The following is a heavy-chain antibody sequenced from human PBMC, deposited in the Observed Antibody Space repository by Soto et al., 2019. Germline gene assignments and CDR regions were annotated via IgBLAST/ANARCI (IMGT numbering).Heavy chain of an antibody. CDR2: INPSGGST. Sequence: ASVKVSCKASGYTFTSYYMHWVRQAPGQGLEWMGIINPSGGSTSYAQKFQVRVTMTRDTSTSTVYMELSSLRSEDKAVYYCARDRSYSYGFLLGMDVWGQGTTVTVSS. D-gene: IGHD5-18*01. CDR3: ARDRSYSYGFLLGMDV. J-gene: IGHJ6*02. V-gene: IGHV1-46*01. CDR1: GYTFTSYY.